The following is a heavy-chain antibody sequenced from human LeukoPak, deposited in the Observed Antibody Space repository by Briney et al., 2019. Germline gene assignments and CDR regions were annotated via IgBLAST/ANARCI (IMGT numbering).Heavy chain of an antibody. D-gene: IGHD3-9*01. Sequence: GSLRLSCPASGFTFISYAMSWARQAPGKGLEWVSAISGSGRSTYYADSVKGRFTISRDNSKNTLYLQMSSLRAEDTAVYYCAKDLLSGYYDILTGYWAFDIWGQGTMVTVSS. V-gene: IGHV3-23*01. CDR2: ISGSGRST. CDR1: GFTFISYA. CDR3: AKDLLSGYYDILTGYWAFDI. J-gene: IGHJ3*02.